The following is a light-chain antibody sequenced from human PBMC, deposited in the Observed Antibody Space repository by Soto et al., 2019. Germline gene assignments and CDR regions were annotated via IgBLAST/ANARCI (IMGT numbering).Light chain of an antibody. CDR2: EGS. CDR1: SSDVGSYNL. Sequence: QSALTQPASVSGSPGQSITISCTGTSSDVGSYNLVSWYQQHPGKAPKLMIYEGSKRPSGVSNRFSGSKSGNTASLTISGLQAEDEADYYGCSYAGNSLYVFGTGTKVTVL. J-gene: IGLJ1*01. CDR3: CSYAGNSLYV. V-gene: IGLV2-23*01.